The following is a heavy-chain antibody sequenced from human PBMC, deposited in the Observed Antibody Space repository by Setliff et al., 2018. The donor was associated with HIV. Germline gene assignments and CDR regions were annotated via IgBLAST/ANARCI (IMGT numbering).Heavy chain of an antibody. J-gene: IGHJ4*02. D-gene: IGHD4-17*01. Sequence: SETLSLTCAVFGGSFSGHYWSWIRQPPGKGLEWIGEINHSGSTDYNPSLKSRVTISVDTSKNQFSLNLSSVTAADTAVYYCARYDYGDFDYWGQGTPVTVSS. CDR1: GGSFSGHY. V-gene: IGHV4-34*01. CDR3: ARYDYGDFDY. CDR2: INHSGST.